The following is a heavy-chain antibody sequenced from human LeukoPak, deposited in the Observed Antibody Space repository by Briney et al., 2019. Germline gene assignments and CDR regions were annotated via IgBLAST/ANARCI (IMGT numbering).Heavy chain of an antibody. CDR2: TSGNGGKI. D-gene: IGHD2-2*02. V-gene: IGHV3-23*01. CDR1: GSSFSSYA. Sequence: GGSLRLSYAASGSSFSSYAMSWIRQAPGKGLEWVSATSGNGGKIYYADSVKGRFTISRDNSRITLFLQMNSLRAEDTAIYYCARGYCTSSSCYNDYWGQGTLVTVSS. CDR3: ARGYCTSSSCYNDY. J-gene: IGHJ4*02.